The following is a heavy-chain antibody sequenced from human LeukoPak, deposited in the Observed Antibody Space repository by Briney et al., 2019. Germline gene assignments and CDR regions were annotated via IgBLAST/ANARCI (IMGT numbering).Heavy chain of an antibody. CDR3: ARAIGKSEGY. CDR1: GFTLSRYW. CDR2: IKQDGSEK. J-gene: IGHJ4*02. D-gene: IGHD4-23*01. V-gene: IGHV3-7*01. Sequence: GGSLRLSCAASGFTLSRYWMSWVRQAPGKGLEWVANIKQDGSEKYYVDSVKGRFTISRDNAKNSVYLQMNSLRAEDTAVYYCARAIGKSEGYWGQGTLVTVSS.